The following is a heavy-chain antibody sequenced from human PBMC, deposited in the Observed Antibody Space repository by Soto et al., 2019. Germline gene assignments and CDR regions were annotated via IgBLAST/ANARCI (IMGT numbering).Heavy chain of an antibody. CDR1: GFTFSSYA. V-gene: IGHV3-23*01. CDR3: AKRRGAGGHFDY. J-gene: IGHJ4*02. D-gene: IGHD2-15*01. Sequence: DVQLLESGGGLVQPEGSLRLSCAASGFTFSSYAMGWVRQGPGKGLEWVAVVSIGGSTHYADSVRGRFTISRDNSKNTLSLQMNSLPAEDTDVYFCAKRRGAGGHFDYWGQGALVTVSS. CDR2: VSIGGST.